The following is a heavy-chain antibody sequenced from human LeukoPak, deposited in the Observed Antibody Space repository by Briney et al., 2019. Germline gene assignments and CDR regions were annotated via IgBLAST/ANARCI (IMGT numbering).Heavy chain of an antibody. CDR1: GDSISSYY. J-gene: IGHJ5*02. V-gene: IGHV4-4*07. D-gene: IGHD6-19*01. Sequence: SETLSLTCTVPGDSISSYYWSWIRQPAGKGLEWIGRVYVTGSTNLNAALQSRVTMSVDTSKNQFSLKLTSVTAADTAVYYCARDRQWLVDHWGQGTLVTVSS. CDR2: VYVTGST. CDR3: ARDRQWLVDH.